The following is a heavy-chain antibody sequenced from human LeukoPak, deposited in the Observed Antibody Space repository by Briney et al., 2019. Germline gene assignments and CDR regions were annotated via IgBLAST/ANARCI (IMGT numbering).Heavy chain of an antibody. J-gene: IGHJ4*02. D-gene: IGHD4-17*01. Sequence: SVKVSCKASGGTFSSYAISWVRQAPGQGLEWMGRIIPILGIANYAQKFQGRVTITANKSTSTAYMELSSLRSEDTAVYYCARTDYGDYTNDYWGQGTLVTVSS. CDR3: ARTDYGDYTNDY. CDR2: IIPILGIA. CDR1: GGTFSSYA. V-gene: IGHV1-69*04.